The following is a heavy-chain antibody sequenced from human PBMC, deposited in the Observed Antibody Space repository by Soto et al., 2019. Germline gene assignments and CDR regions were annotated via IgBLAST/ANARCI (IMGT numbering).Heavy chain of an antibody. CDR2: MNPNSGNT. Sequence: ASVKVSCKASGFTFTSYYINWVRHAAGHGPECMGWMNPNSGNTGYAQKFQGRVTMTRNTSISTAYMELSSLSSEDSAVYYCARGRSCGSVKCRELSVWVQGTTVTVSS. J-gene: IGHJ6*02. V-gene: IGHV1-8*01. CDR1: GFTFTSYY. D-gene: IGHD1-26*01. CDR3: ARGRSCGSVKCRELSV.